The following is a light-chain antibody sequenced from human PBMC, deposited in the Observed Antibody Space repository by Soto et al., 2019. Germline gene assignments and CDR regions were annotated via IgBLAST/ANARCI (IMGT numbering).Light chain of an antibody. CDR3: QQGYSPLLT. CDR2: GTS. CDR1: QSISKY. V-gene: IGKV1-39*01. Sequence: DIQMTQSPSSLSASVGDRVTLTCRASQSISKYLNWYQVKSGKGPKLLIYGTSTLQSGVPSRFSGSGSGTHFTLTISHLQPEDFAVYYCQQGYSPLLTFGGGTRVEIK. J-gene: IGKJ4*01.